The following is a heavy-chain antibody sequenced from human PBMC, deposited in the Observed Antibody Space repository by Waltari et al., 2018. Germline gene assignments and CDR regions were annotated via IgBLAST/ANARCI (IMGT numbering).Heavy chain of an antibody. CDR3: ARDPGGFDRRFDS. D-gene: IGHD3-16*01. CDR2: INDSGST. CDR1: GASVSSGGHS. J-gene: IGHJ5*01. Sequence: QLQLQESGSGLVKPSQTLSLTCAVSGASVSSGGHSWSWIRLPPGRGLEWIGYINDSGSTYYTPTIKSRVTISIDSSRNQFSLKLTSVTAADTAVYYCARDPGGFDRRFDSWGQGILVTVSS. V-gene: IGHV4-30-2*01.